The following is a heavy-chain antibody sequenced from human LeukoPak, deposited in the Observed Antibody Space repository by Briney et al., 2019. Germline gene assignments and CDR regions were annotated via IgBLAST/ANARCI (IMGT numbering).Heavy chain of an antibody. D-gene: IGHD5-12*01. V-gene: IGHV1-2*02. Sequence: ASVKVSCKASGYTFTGYYMHWVRQAPGQGLEWMGWINPNSGGTNYAQKFQGRVTMTRDTSISTAYMELSRLRSDDTAVYYCARDYLGYSGYDYDSGDVWGKGTAVTVSS. J-gene: IGHJ6*04. CDR1: GYTFTGYY. CDR3: ARDYLGYSGYDYDSGDV. CDR2: INPNSGGT.